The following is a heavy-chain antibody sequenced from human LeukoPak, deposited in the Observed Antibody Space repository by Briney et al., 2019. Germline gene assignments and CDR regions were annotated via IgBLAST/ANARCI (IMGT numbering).Heavy chain of an antibody. CDR2: ISDNGGGT. V-gene: IGHV3-64*02. J-gene: IGHJ4*02. D-gene: IGHD3-22*01. CDR3: AKGGSGYYDY. CDR1: GFSFSRYA. Sequence: GGSLRLSSAASGFSFSRYAMHWVRPAPGKGLEYVSAISDNGGGTYYADSVKGRFTISRDNSKNTLYLQMGSLRAEDMAVYYCAKGGSGYYDYWGQGTLVTVSS.